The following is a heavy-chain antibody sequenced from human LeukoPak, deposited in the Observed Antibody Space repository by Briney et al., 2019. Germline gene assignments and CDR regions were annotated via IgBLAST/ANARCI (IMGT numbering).Heavy chain of an antibody. V-gene: IGHV3-53*01. CDR3: ARVDNIVATIPDL. J-gene: IGHJ3*01. CDR2: IYSGGSI. Sequence: GGSLRLSCAASGFIVSNSFMCWVRQALGKGLEWVSVIYSGGSIYYADSVKGRFTISRDNSKNTLYLQMDSLRADDTAVYYCARVDNIVATIPDLWGQGTMVTVSS. D-gene: IGHD5-12*01. CDR1: GFIVSNSF.